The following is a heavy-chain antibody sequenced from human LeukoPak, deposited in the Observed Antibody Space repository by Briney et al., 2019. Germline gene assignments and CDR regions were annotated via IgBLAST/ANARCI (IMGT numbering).Heavy chain of an antibody. CDR1: GLPFTNAW. D-gene: IGHD1-26*01. V-gene: IGHV3-23*01. Sequence: GGSLRLSCAASGLPFTNAWMSWVRQAPGKGLEWVSAISGSGGSTYYADSVKGRFTISRDNSKNTLYLQMNSLRAEDTAVYYCKRIVGAPGDYWGQGTLVTVSS. CDR3: KRIVGAPGDY. J-gene: IGHJ4*02. CDR2: ISGSGGST.